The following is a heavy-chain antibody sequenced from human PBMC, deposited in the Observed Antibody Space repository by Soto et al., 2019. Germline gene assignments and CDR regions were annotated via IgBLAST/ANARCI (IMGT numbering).Heavy chain of an antibody. CDR1: GGSISSYY. CDR2: IYYSGST. Sequence: SETLSLTCTVSGGSISSYYWSWIRQPPGKGLEWIGYIYYSGSTSYNPSLKSRVTISVDTSKNQFSLKLSSVTAADTAVYYCARSYAPLGYYFDYWGQGTLVTVSS. D-gene: IGHD4-17*01. J-gene: IGHJ4*02. CDR3: ARSYAPLGYYFDY. V-gene: IGHV4-59*01.